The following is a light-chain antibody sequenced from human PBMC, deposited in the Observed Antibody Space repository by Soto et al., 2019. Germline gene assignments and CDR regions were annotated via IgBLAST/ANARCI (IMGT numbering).Light chain of an antibody. V-gene: IGKV3-20*01. J-gene: IGKJ1*01. CDR3: QQYGSSPWM. CDR1: QSVSSSY. Sequence: IGLSQSLGTLSLSQGERATLSCRASQSVSSSYLAWYQQKPGQAPRLLIYGASSRATGIPDRFSGSGSGTDFTLTISRLEPEDFAVYYCQQYGSSPWMFGQGTKV. CDR2: GAS.